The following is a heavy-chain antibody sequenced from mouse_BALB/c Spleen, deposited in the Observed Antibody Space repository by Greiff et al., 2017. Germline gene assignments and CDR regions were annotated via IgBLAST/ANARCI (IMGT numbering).Heavy chain of an antibody. J-gene: IGHJ4*01. D-gene: IGHD1-2*01. V-gene: IGHV14-4*02. CDR3: NALLRLRYAMDY. CDR2: IDPENGDT. CDR1: GFNIKDYY. Sequence: VQLQHSGAELVRSGASVKLSCTASGFNIKDYYMHWVKQRPEQGLEWIGWIDPENGDTEYAPKFQGKATMTADTSSNTAYLQLSSLTSEDTAVYYCNALLRLRYAMDYWGQGTSVTVSS.